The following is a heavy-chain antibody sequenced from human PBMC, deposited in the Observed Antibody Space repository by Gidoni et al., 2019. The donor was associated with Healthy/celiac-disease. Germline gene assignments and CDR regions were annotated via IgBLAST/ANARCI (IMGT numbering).Heavy chain of an antibody. CDR1: GGSISSGGYS. CDR2: IYHSGST. CDR3: ARGYCSGGSCEYFDY. Sequence: LSLTCAVSGGSISSGGYSWSWIRQPPGKGLEWIGYIYHSGSTYYNPSLKSRVTISVDRSKNQFSLKLSSVTAADTAVYYCARGYCSGGSCEYFDYWGQGTLVTVSS. V-gene: IGHV4-30-2*01. D-gene: IGHD2-15*01. J-gene: IGHJ4*02.